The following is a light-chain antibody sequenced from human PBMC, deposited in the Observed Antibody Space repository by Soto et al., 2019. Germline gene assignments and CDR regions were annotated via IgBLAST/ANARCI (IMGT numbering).Light chain of an antibody. CDR3: QPYNNWPLT. CDR2: DAS. Sequence: EIVLTQSPGTLSLSPGERASLACRASQSVSSRSLAWYQQKPGRAPRLLIYDASNRATGIPARFSGSGSGTDFTLTISSLQSEDFAIYYCQPYNNWPLTFGGGTKVDIK. CDR1: QSVSSRS. J-gene: IGKJ4*01. V-gene: IGKV3D-15*01.